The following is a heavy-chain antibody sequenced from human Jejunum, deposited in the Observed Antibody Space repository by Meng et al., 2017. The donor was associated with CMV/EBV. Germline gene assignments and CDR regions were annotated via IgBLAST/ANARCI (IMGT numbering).Heavy chain of an antibody. D-gene: IGHD6-13*01. CDR2: FRGVGGST. J-gene: IGHJ5*01. CDR3: AKDGSRSSSWQWFDS. CDR1: GFSFKDYG. Sequence: AGFSFKDYGMGWVRQAPGGGLEWVSGFRGVGGSTFYADSVEGRFSLSRDNSAVYLQMNSLRADDTAVYYCAKDGSRSSSWQWFDSWGQGTLVTVSS. V-gene: IGHV3-23*01.